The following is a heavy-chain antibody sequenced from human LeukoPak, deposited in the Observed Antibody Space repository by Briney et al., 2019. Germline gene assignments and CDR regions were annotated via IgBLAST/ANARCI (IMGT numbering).Heavy chain of an antibody. CDR3: ARELHGGPISRFNN. V-gene: IGHV6-1*01. D-gene: IGHD2-15*01. CDR1: GDSVSSDRVT. Sequence: SQTLSQTRAISGDSVSSDRVTWNWIRQSPSRGLEWLGRTYYRSKWYNDYADFVSGRITVHADTSKSQFSLQLNYVTPEDTAVYCCARELHGGPISRFNNGGKGTLVTVSS. J-gene: IGHJ4*02. CDR2: TYYRSKWYN.